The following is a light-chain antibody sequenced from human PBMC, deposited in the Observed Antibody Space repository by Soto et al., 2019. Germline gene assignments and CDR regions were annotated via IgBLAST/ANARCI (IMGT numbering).Light chain of an antibody. Sequence: EIVLPQSPGTLSLSPGERATLSCRASQSVSSSYLAWYQQKPGQAPRLLIYGASSRATGIPDRFSGSGSWTDFNLTISRLEPEDFAMYYCQQYGSSPKTFGQGTKVEIK. V-gene: IGKV3-20*01. CDR1: QSVSSSY. J-gene: IGKJ1*01. CDR3: QQYGSSPKT. CDR2: GAS.